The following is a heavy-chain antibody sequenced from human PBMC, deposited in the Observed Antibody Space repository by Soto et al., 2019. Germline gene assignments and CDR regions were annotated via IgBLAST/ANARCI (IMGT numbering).Heavy chain of an antibody. CDR2: INLNSGGT. Sequence: GASVKVSCKASGYTFTDYYMHWVRQAPGQGLEWMGWINLNSGGTNYAQNFQGWVTMTRDTSISTAYMELSRLRSDDTAVYYCARPSRNAFDTWGQGTMVTVSS. V-gene: IGHV1-2*04. CDR1: GYTFTDYY. CDR3: ARPSRNAFDT. J-gene: IGHJ3*02.